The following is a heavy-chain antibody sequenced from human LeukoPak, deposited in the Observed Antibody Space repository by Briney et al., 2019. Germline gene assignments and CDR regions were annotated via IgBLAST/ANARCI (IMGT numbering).Heavy chain of an antibody. CDR3: ARDPSSEDIVLIRDPAGY. CDR1: GFTFSSYS. D-gene: IGHD2-8*01. V-gene: IGHV3-21*01. CDR2: ISSSSSYI. J-gene: IGHJ4*02. Sequence: GGSLRLSCAASGFTFSSYSMNWVRQAPGKGLEWVSSISSSSSYIYYADSVKGRFTISRDNAKDSLYLQMNSLRAEDTAVYYCARDPSSEDIVLIRDPAGYWGQGTLVTVSS.